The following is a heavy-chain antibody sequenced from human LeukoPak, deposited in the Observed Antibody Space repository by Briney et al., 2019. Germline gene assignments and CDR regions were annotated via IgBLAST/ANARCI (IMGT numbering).Heavy chain of an antibody. J-gene: IGHJ4*02. Sequence: PGGSLRLSCAASGFTFSSYGKHWVRQAPGKGLEWVAFIRYDGSNKYYADSVKGRFTISRDNSKNTLYLQMNSLRAEDTAVYYCAKWDYYDSSAPYWGQGTLVTVSS. CDR1: GFTFSSYG. D-gene: IGHD3-22*01. CDR2: IRYDGSNK. V-gene: IGHV3-30*02. CDR3: AKWDYYDSSAPY.